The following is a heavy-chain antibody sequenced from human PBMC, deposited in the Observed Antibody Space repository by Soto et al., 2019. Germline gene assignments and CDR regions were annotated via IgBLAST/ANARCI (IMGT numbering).Heavy chain of an antibody. CDR1: GFTFSMYW. V-gene: IGHV3-74*01. Sequence: GGSLRLSCVVSGFTFSMYWMHWVRQGPGQSPFWVSRISDDVTTTNYADSVRGRFTISRDNSKKTLYLQMNNLKPDDTAIYYCTRGPRADSSVTAAHWGQGTTVTVSS. J-gene: IGHJ4*02. D-gene: IGHD2-21*02. CDR2: ISDDVTTT. CDR3: TRGPRADSSVTAAH.